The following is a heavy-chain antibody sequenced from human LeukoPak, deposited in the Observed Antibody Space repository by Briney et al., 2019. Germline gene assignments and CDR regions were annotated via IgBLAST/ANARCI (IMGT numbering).Heavy chain of an antibody. CDR3: ARVPRGYSGYAYNPFDY. CDR2: IIPSVGTT. CDR1: GYTFTSYD. V-gene: IGHV1-69*13. J-gene: IGHJ4*02. Sequence: SVKVSCKASGYTFTSYDMHWVRQAPGQGLEWMGGIIPSVGTTNYAQKFQGRVTITADESTSTAYMELSSLRSEDTAVYYCARVPRGYSGYAYNPFDYWGQGTLVTVSS. D-gene: IGHD5-12*01.